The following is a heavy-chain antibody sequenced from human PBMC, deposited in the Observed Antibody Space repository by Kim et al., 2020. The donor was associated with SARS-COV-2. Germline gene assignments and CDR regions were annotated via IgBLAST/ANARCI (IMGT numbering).Heavy chain of an antibody. Sequence: ADSVKGRFTISRDNSKNTLYLQMSSLRAEDTAVYYCGKDLVNVKGWELLRWGQGTLVTVSS. V-gene: IGHV3-64D*06. D-gene: IGHD1-26*01. CDR3: GKDLVNVKGWELLR. J-gene: IGHJ4*02.